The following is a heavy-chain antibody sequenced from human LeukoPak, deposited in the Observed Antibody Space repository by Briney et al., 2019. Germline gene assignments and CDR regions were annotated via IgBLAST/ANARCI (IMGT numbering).Heavy chain of an antibody. V-gene: IGHV5-51*01. D-gene: IGHD4-17*01. CDR1: GYRFTTDY. CDR2: IYPDDSET. J-gene: IGHJ4*02. CDR3: ARAYDYGDSPFDY. Sequence: GESPKISCKASGYRFTTDYIGWVRQMPGKGLEWMGIIYPDDSETNYSPSFQGQVSMSVDKSITTAYLQWSSLKASDTAMYYCARAYDYGDSPFDYWGQGTLVTVSS.